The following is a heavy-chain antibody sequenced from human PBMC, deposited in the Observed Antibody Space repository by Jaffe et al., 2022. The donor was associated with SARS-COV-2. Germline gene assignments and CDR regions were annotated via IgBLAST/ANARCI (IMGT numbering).Heavy chain of an antibody. V-gene: IGHV4-34*01. D-gene: IGHD4-17*01. CDR1: GGSFSGYY. J-gene: IGHJ4*02. CDR2: INHSGST. Sequence: QVQLQQWGAGLLKPSETLSLTCAVYGGSFSGYYWSWIRQPPGKGLEWIGEINHSGSTNYNPSLKSRVTISLDTSKNQFSLNLSSVTAADTAVYYCARPHTRFYGDRTRFSYWGQGTLVTVSS. CDR3: ARPHTRFYGDRTRFSY.